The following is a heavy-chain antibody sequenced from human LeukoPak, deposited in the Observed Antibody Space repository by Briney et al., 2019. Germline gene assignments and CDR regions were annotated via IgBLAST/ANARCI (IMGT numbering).Heavy chain of an antibody. D-gene: IGHD3-10*01. CDR1: GFTFSSYS. Sequence: GGSLRLSCAASGFTFSSYSMNWVRQAPGKGLEWVSSISSSSYIYYADSVKGRFTISRDNAKNSLYLQMSSLRAEDTAVYYCAGDQSRTLWFGELYYFDYWGQGTLVTVSS. CDR3: AGDQSRTLWFGELYYFDY. CDR2: ISSSSYI. V-gene: IGHV3-21*01. J-gene: IGHJ4*02.